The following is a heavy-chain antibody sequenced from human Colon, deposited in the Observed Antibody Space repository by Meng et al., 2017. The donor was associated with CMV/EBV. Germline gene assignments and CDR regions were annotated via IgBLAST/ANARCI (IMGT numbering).Heavy chain of an antibody. CDR3: ASEHF. CDR2: IYIGGST. J-gene: IGHJ4*02. V-gene: IGHV3-53*01. CDR1: GFNVSDNY. Sequence: GGSLRLSCVASGFNVSDNYMNWVRQAPGKGLEWVSVIYIGGSTYYADSVKGRFTISRDNSKNTLYLQMNSRRAEDTAVYYCASEHFWGQGTLVTVSS.